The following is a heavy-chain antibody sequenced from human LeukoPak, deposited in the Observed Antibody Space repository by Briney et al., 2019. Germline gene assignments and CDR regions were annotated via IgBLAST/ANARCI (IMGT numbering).Heavy chain of an antibody. CDR1: GYTFTGYY. Sequence: ASVKVSCKASGYTFTGYYIHWMRQAPGRGLEWMGRINPNSGVTKCAQQFQGRVTMTRDTFITTAYMELSSLRSDDTAVYYCARVRPDGDKMFYFDNWGQGTLVTVSS. CDR3: ARVRPDGDKMFYFDN. V-gene: IGHV1-2*06. J-gene: IGHJ4*02. D-gene: IGHD4-17*01. CDR2: INPNSGVT.